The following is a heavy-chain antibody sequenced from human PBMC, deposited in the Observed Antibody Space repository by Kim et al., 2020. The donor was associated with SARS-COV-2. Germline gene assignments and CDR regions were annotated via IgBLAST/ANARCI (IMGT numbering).Heavy chain of an antibody. V-gene: IGHV4-34*01. CDR1: GGSFSGYY. J-gene: IGHJ5*02. CDR3: ARARHRWFDP. CDR2: INHSGST. Sequence: SETLSLTCAVYGGSFSGYYWSWIRQPPGKGLEWIGEINHSGSTNYNPSLKSRVTISVDTSKNQFSLKLSSVTAADTAVYYCARARHRWFDPWGQGTLVTVSS.